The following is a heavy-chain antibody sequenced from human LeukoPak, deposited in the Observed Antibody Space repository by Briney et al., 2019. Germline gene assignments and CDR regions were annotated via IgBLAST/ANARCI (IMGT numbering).Heavy chain of an antibody. CDR2: INHSGST. CDR3: ARGLGYYDSRLSYFDY. J-gene: IGHJ4*02. Sequence: PSETLSLTCAVYGGSFSDYYWSWIRQPPGKGLEWIGEINHSGSTNYNPSLKSRVTISVDTSKNQFSLKLSSVTAADTAVYYCARGLGYYDSRLSYFDYWGQGTLVTVSS. V-gene: IGHV4-34*01. CDR1: GGSFSDYY. D-gene: IGHD3-22*01.